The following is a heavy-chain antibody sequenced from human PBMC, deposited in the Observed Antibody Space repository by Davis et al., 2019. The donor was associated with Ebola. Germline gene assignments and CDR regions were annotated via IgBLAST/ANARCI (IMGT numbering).Heavy chain of an antibody. V-gene: IGHV1-3*01. D-gene: IGHD4-17*01. CDR1: GYTFTSYA. CDR3: ARDYGDYDQFDY. Sequence: ASVKVSCKASGYTFTSYAMHWVRQAPGQRLEWMGWINAGNGNTKYSQKFQGRVTITRDTSASTAYMELSSLRSEDTAVYYCARDYGDYDQFDYWGQGTLVTVSS. CDR2: INAGNGNT. J-gene: IGHJ4*02.